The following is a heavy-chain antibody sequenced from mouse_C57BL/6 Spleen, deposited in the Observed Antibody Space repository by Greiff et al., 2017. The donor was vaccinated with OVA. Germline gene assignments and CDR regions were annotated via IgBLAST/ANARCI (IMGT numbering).Heavy chain of an antibody. Sequence: VKPGASVKMSCKASGYTFTSYWITWVTQRPGQGLEWIGDIYPGRGSTNYNEKFKSKATLTVDTSSSTAYMQLSSLTSEDSAVYYCACYYYGSFAYWGQGTLVTVAA. CDR2: IYPGRGST. D-gene: IGHD1-1*01. CDR1: GYTFTSYW. J-gene: IGHJ3*01. V-gene: IGHV1-55*01. CDR3: ACYYYGSFAY.